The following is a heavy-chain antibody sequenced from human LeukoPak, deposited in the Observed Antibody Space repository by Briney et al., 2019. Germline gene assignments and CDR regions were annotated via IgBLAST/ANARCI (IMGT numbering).Heavy chain of an antibody. CDR3: PRVGGATDY. CDR1: GYSISSGYY. CDR2: IYHSGST. D-gene: IGHD1-26*01. V-gene: IGHV4-38-2*02. Sequence: MPSETLSLTCTVSGYSISSGYYWGWIRQPPGKGLEWIGSIYHSGSTYYNPSLKSRVTISVDTSKNQFSLKLSSVTAADTAVYYCPRVGGATDYWGQGTLVTVSS. J-gene: IGHJ4*02.